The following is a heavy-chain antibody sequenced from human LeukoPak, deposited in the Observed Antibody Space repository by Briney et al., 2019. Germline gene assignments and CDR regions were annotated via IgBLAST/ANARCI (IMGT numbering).Heavy chain of an antibody. CDR1: GFTFSSYW. CDR2: TNSDGSST. V-gene: IGHV3-74*01. CDR3: ARAPGYGMDV. J-gene: IGHJ6*02. Sequence: GGSLRLSCAASGFTFSSYWMHWVRQAPGKGLVWVSRTNSDGSSTSYADSVKGRFTISRGNAKNTLYLQMNSLRAEDTAVYYCARAPGYGMDVWGQGTTVTVSS.